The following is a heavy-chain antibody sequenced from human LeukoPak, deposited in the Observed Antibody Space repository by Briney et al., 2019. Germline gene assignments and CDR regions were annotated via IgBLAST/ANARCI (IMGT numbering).Heavy chain of an antibody. CDR1: GFTFDDYA. CDR3: AKDVNFDWLFGWFDP. CDR2: ISWNSGSI. D-gene: IGHD3-9*01. J-gene: IGHJ5*02. Sequence: ALRLSRAASGFTFDDYAMHWVRQAPGKGLEWVSGISWNSGSIGYADSVKGRFTISRDNAKNSLYLQMNSLRAEDTALYYCAKDVNFDWLFGWFDPWGQGTLVTVSS. V-gene: IGHV3-9*01.